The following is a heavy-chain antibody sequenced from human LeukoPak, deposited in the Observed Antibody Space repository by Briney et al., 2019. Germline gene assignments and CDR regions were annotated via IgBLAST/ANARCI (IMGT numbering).Heavy chain of an antibody. D-gene: IGHD6-13*01. J-gene: IGHJ4*02. CDR1: GFTFSSYA. Sequence: GGSLRLSCAASGFTFSSYAMHWVRQAPGKGLEWVAVISYDGSNKYYADSVKGRFTISRDNSKNTLYLQMSSLRAEDTAVYYCVKSGIAAAGGRYFDYWGQGTLVTVSS. V-gene: IGHV3-30-3*02. CDR2: ISYDGSNK. CDR3: VKSGIAAAGGRYFDY.